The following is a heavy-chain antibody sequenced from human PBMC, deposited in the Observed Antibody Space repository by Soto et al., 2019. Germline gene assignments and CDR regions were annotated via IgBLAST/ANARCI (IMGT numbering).Heavy chain of an antibody. CDR3: AKDPLIVVARSHAFDI. J-gene: IGHJ3*02. D-gene: IGHD3-22*01. CDR1: GFTFSSYA. CDR2: ISGSGGST. V-gene: IGHV3-23*01. Sequence: EVQLLESGGGLVQPGGSLRLSCAASGFTFSSYAMSWVRQAPGKGLEWVSAISGSGGSTYYADSVKGRFTISRDNSKNTLYLQMNSLRAEDTAVYYCAKDPLIVVARSHAFDIWGQGTMVTVSS.